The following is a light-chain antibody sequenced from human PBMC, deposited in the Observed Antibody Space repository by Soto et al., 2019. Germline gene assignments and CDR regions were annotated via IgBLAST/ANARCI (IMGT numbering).Light chain of an antibody. Sequence: QSALTQPPSASGSPGQSVTISCTGTSSVIGNNNYVSWYQQHPGKAPKLMIYEVSKRPSGVPDRFSGSKSGNTASLTVSGLQAEDEADYYCRSYGGNWVFGGGTKLTVL. CDR1: SSVIGNNNY. J-gene: IGLJ3*02. CDR3: RSYGGNWV. V-gene: IGLV2-8*01. CDR2: EVS.